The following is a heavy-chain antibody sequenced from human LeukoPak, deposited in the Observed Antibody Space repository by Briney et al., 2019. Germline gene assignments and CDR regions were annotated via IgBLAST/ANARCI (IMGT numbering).Heavy chain of an antibody. Sequence: SETLSLTCTVSGGSISSSSYYWGWIRQPPGKGLEWIGSIYYSGSTYYNPSLKSRVTISVDTSKNQFSLKLSSVTAADTAVYYCASIAAAGKMGFDCWGQGTLVTVSS. CDR1: GGSISSSSYY. CDR3: ASIAAAGKMGFDC. V-gene: IGHV4-39*07. D-gene: IGHD6-13*01. CDR2: IYYSGST. J-gene: IGHJ4*02.